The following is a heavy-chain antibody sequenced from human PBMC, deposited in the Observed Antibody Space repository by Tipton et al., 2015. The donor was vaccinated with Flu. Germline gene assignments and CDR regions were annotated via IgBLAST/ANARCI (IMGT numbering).Heavy chain of an antibody. V-gene: IGHV6-1*01. Sequence: GLVKPSQTLSLTCAISGDSVSTNSGAWNWIRQSPSRGLGWLGRTYYRSKWYSDYAVSVKSRLTINPDTSKNHLSLQLNSVTPEDTAVYFCARETGHSDNYYYSGMDVWGQGTTVTVSS. CDR1: GDSVSTNSGA. CDR2: TYYRSKWYS. CDR3: ARETGHSDNYYYSGMDV. J-gene: IGHJ6*02. D-gene: IGHD5-12*01.